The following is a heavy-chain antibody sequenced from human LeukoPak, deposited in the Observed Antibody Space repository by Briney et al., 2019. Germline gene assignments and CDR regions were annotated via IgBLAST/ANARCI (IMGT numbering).Heavy chain of an antibody. J-gene: IGHJ4*02. CDR3: ARERLGLTEYFDY. Sequence: PGGSLRLSCAASGFSFSSHAMSWVHQAPEKGLEWVSFIGGNGGNIHYADSVKGRFTISRDTSKNTLYLQLSSLRAEDTAIYYCARERLGLTEYFDYWGRGTLVTVSS. CDR1: GFSFSSHA. CDR2: IGGNGGNI. D-gene: IGHD7-27*01. V-gene: IGHV3-23*01.